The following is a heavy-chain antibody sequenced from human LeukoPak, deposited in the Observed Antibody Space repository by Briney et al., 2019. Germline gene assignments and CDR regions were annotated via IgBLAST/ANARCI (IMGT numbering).Heavy chain of an antibody. D-gene: IGHD2-2*01. J-gene: IGHJ4*02. CDR2: IRYDGSNK. Sequence: GGPLRLSCAASGFTFSSYGMHWVRQAPGKGLEGVAFIRYDGSNKYYADSVKGRFTISRDNSKNTLYLQMNSLRAEDTAVYYCAKDDSREDIVVVPAATAFDYWGQGTLVTVSS. CDR3: AKDDSREDIVVVPAATAFDY. CDR1: GFTFSSYG. V-gene: IGHV3-30*02.